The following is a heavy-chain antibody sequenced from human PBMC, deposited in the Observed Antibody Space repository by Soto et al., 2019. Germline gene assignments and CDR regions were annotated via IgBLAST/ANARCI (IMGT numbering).Heavy chain of an antibody. CDR2: ISYDGSNK. D-gene: IGHD3-10*01. Sequence: QVQLVESGGGVVQPGRSLRLSCAASGFTFSSYGMHWVRQAPGKGLEWVAVISYDGSNKYYADSVKGRFTISRDNSKNTLYLQMNSLRAEDTAVYYCAKDRGYYGSGIYDAFDIWGQGTMVTVSS. J-gene: IGHJ3*02. CDR1: GFTFSSYG. CDR3: AKDRGYYGSGIYDAFDI. V-gene: IGHV3-30*18.